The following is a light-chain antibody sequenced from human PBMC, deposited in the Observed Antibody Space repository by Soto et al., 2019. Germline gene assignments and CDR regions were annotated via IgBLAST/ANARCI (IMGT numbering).Light chain of an antibody. V-gene: IGLV2-8*01. CDR1: SSDVGAYNY. CDR3: TSYAGSNIWV. CDR2: EVS. J-gene: IGLJ3*02. Sequence: QSVLTQPPSASGSPGQSVTISCTGTSSDVGAYNYVSWYQQYPGKAPKLMIYEVSKRPSGVPDRFSGSKSGKTASLTVSGLQPEYEADYYCTSYAGSNIWVFGGGTKLTVL.